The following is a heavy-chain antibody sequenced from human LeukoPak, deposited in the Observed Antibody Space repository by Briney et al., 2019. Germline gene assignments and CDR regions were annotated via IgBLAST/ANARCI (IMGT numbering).Heavy chain of an antibody. J-gene: IGHJ4*02. V-gene: IGHV3-66*01. CDR2: IYSGGST. D-gene: IGHD6-19*01. Sequence: GGSLRLSCAASGFTVSSNYMSWVRQAPGKGLEWVSVIYSGGSTYYADSVRGRFTISRDNSKNTLYLQMNSLRAEDTAVYYCARSLGSGWYVDYWGQGTLVTVSS. CDR3: ARSLGSGWYVDY. CDR1: GFTVSSNY.